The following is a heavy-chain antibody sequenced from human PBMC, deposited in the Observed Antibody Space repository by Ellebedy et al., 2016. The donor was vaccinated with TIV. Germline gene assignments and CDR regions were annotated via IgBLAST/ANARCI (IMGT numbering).Heavy chain of an antibody. CDR3: ARTGSTSCYCIGWFNP. CDR1: GFTFSSYS. J-gene: IGHJ5*02. Sequence: GGSLRLXCAASGFTFSSYSMNWARQAPGKGLEWVSYISSSSSTIYYADSVKGRFTISRDNAKNSLYLQMNSLRDEDTAVYYCARTGSTSCYCIGWFNPWGQGTLVTVSS. V-gene: IGHV3-48*02. D-gene: IGHD2-2*01. CDR2: ISSSSSTI.